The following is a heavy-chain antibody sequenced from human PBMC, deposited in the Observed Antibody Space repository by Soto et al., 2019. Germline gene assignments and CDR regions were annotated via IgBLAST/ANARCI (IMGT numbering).Heavy chain of an antibody. CDR3: AKDAGSTEYFFAS. V-gene: IGHV3-30*18. J-gene: IGHJ4*02. Sequence: AGSLRHSCADSGSTFRTYGLHRVSQAPGKGLEWVAVISHDGSNTDYGDSVKGRFTISRDNSKSTLSLQMNSLRPEDTGVYYCAKDAGSTEYFFASWGQGTLVTVSS. CDR1: GSTFRTYG. CDR2: ISHDGSNT.